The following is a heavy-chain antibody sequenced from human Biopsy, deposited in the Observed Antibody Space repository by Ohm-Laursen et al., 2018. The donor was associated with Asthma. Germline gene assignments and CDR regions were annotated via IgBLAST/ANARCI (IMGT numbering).Heavy chain of an antibody. CDR3: ARGDSSNWSHYYFDY. J-gene: IGHJ4*02. CDR1: GFAVSRDY. CDR2: IYSGGTS. V-gene: IGHV3-53*01. D-gene: IGHD3-22*01. Sequence: GSLRLSCSAPGFAVSRDYMFWVRQAPGKGLEWASVIYSGGTSHTADSVRGRFTISRDYSKNTLYLQMHSLRAEDTAVYYCARGDSSNWSHYYFDYWDQGTLVTVSS.